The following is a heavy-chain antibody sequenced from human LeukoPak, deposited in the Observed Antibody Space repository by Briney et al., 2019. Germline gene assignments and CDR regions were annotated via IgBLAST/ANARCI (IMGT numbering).Heavy chain of an antibody. CDR3: ARSSTVEAFDY. V-gene: IGHV3-30*09. CDR1: GFIVSGNY. CDR2: ISYDGSNK. J-gene: IGHJ4*02. D-gene: IGHD4-4*01. Sequence: GGSLRLSCAASGFIVSGNYMTWVRQAPGKGLEWVAVISYDGSNKYYADSVKGRFAISRDNSKNTLYLQMNSLRAEDTAVYYCARSSTVEAFDYWGQGTLVTVSS.